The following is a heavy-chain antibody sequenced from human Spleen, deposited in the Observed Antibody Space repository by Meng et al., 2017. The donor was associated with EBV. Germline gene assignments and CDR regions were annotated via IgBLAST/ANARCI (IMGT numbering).Heavy chain of an antibody. CDR3: ARDHAGYSSGWSGTG. Sequence: QLKLRRPGPGSVTPSETLYITCTCLGGSPRSGSSYYWGWIRQPPGKGLEWIWSVSYRWSTYYNPSLKSRITISIDTSKNQFSLKLSSVTAADTAVYYCARDHAGYSSGWSGTGWGQGTLVTVSS. V-gene: IGHV4-39*07. CDR1: GGSPRSGSSYY. D-gene: IGHD6-19*01. J-gene: IGHJ4*02. CDR2: VSYRWST.